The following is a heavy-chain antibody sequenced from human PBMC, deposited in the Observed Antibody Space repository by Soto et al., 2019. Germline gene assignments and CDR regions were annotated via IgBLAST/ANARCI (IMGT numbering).Heavy chain of an antibody. CDR1: GFSFNTYS. J-gene: IGHJ4*02. CDR2: ISWSNSTT. V-gene: IGHV3-48*02. D-gene: IGHD5-12*01. CDR3: AREMATITEIDY. Sequence: EVPLVESGGGLVQPGGSLRLSCAASGFSFNTYSMNWVRQAPGKGLEWVSYISWSNSTTYYADSVKGRFTISRDNAKNSLYLQMNSLTDEDTAVYYCAREMATITEIDYWGQGTLVTVSS.